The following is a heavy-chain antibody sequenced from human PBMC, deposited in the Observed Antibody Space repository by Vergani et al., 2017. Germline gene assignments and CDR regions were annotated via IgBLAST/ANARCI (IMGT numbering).Heavy chain of an antibody. J-gene: IGHJ4*02. CDR2: IHISGST. V-gene: IGHV4-61*02. CDR3: ARGSCLGGSCYNPLFDY. Sequence: QVQLQESGPGLVKPSQTLSLTCTVSGGSINSHNYYWSWIRQPAGKGLEWIGRIHISGSTNYNPSLKSRVTMSEDTSKNQFSLNLTSVTSADTAVYFCARGSCLGGSCYNPLFDYWGQGILVTVSS. D-gene: IGHD2-15*01. CDR1: GGSINSHNYY.